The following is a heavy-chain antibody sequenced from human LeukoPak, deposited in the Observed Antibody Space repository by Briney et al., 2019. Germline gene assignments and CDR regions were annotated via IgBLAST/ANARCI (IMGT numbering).Heavy chain of an antibody. D-gene: IGHD6-25*01. J-gene: IGHJ4*02. CDR2: IIPIFGTA. V-gene: IGHV1-69*13. CDR1: GGTFSSYA. Sequence: ASVTVSCTASGGTFSSYAISWVRQAPGQGLEWMGGIIPIFGTANYAQKFQGRVTITADESTSTAYMELSSLRSEDTAVYYCARVEDGYWFDYWGQGTLVTVSS. CDR3: ARVEDGYWFDY.